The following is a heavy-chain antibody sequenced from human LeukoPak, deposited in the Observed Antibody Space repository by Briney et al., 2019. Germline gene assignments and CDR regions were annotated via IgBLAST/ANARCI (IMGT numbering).Heavy chain of an antibody. Sequence: ASVKLSCKASGYTFIGYYIHWVRQAPGPGLEWMGLINPKSGDTNYAQKFQGRVTMTRDPSISTAYMELSRLRSDDTAVYYCGRNDYGSGMAYWGQGALVTVSS. CDR1: GYTFIGYY. D-gene: IGHD3-10*01. CDR3: GRNDYGSGMAY. V-gene: IGHV1-2*02. CDR2: INPKSGDT. J-gene: IGHJ4*02.